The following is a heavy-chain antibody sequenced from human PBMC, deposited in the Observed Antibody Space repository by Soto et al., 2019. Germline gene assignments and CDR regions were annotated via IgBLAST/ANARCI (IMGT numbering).Heavy chain of an antibody. J-gene: IGHJ6*02. CDR2: ISGSGGST. V-gene: IGHV3-23*01. Sequence: GGSLRLSCAASGFTFSSYAMSWVRQAPGKGLEWVSAISGSGGSTYYADSVKGRFTISRDNSKNTLDLQMNSLRADDTAVYYCAKRGPSTCSGGSCRYAMDVWGQGTTVTVSS. CDR3: AKRGPSTCSGGSCRYAMDV. CDR1: GFTFSSYA. D-gene: IGHD2-15*01.